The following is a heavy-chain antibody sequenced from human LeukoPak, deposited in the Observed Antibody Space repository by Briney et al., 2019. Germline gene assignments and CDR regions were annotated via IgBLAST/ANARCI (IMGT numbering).Heavy chain of an antibody. CDR1: GFTFSSYA. CDR2: ISGSGGST. J-gene: IGHJ4*02. D-gene: IGHD3-3*01. V-gene: IGHV3-23*01. Sequence: PGGSLRLSCAASGFTFSSYAMSWVRQAPGKGLEWVSAISGSGGSTYYADSVKGRFTISRDNSKNTLYLQMNSLRAEDTAVYYCAREELRFLEWLLPYYFDYWGQGTLITVSS. CDR3: AREELRFLEWLLPYYFDY.